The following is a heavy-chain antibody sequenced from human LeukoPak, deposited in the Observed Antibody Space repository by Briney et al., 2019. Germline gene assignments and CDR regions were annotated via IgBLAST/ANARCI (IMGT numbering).Heavy chain of an antibody. CDR2: IRYDGSNK. D-gene: IGHD5-24*01. CDR1: GFTFSHFG. J-gene: IGHJ4*02. V-gene: IGHV3-30*02. CDR3: AKDRHRDGYHCFDY. Sequence: GGSLRLPCEASGFTFSHFGMHWVRQAPGKGLEWVAFIRYDGSNKYYADSVKGRFTISRDNSKNTLYLQMNSLRAEDTAVYYCAKDRHRDGYHCFDYWGQGTLVTVSS.